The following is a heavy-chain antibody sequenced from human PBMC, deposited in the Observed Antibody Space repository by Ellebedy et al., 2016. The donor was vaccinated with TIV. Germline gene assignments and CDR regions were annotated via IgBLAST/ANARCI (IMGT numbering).Heavy chain of an antibody. CDR3: ATGGSVWPRYPEQFDY. CDR2: ISGSGDNS. J-gene: IGHJ4*02. D-gene: IGHD6-19*01. V-gene: IGHV3-23*01. CDR1: GFTFSTYA. Sequence: GGSLRLXXAASGFTFSTYAMSWVRQAPGKGLEWVSAISGSGDNSYYADSVKGRFTISRDNSRDTLYLQMNRLRAEDTAIYYCATGGSVWPRYPEQFDYWGQGTLVTVSS.